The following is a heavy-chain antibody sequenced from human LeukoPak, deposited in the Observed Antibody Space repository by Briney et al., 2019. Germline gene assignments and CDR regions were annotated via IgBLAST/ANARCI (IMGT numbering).Heavy chain of an antibody. J-gene: IGHJ4*02. Sequence: LPGGSLRLSCAASGFTFSSFAMSWVRQAPGKGLEWLSAISGSGGSTYYADSVKGRFTISRDNSKNTLYLQMNSLRAEDTAVYYCAKAPRQWLALYFDYWGQGTLVTVSS. CDR1: GFTFSSFA. CDR2: ISGSGGST. D-gene: IGHD6-19*01. V-gene: IGHV3-23*01. CDR3: AKAPRQWLALYFDY.